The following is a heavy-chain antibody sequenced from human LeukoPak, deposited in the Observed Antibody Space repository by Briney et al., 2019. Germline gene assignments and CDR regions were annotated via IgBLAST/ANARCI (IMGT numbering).Heavy chain of an antibody. V-gene: IGHV1-46*01. D-gene: IGHD3-10*01. J-gene: IGHJ4*02. CDR2: INPSGGST. Sequence: ASVKVSCKASGYTFTGYYMHWVRQAPGQGLEWMGIINPSGGSTSYAQKFQGRVTMTRDTSTSTVYMELSSLRSEDTAVYYCARLRANYGSGSSFDYWGQGTLVTVSS. CDR3: ARLRANYGSGSSFDY. CDR1: GYTFTGYY.